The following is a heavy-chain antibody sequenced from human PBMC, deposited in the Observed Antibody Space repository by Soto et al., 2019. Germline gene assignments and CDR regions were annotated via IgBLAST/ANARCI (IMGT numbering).Heavy chain of an antibody. J-gene: IGHJ4*02. CDR3: ARDPGNSSTWYFDK. D-gene: IGHD2-2*01. CDR1: DGSISGYD. Sequence: SETLSLTYTISDGSISGYDWGWLRQPPGKALEWIGYTYYSGNPNYNPSLKSRVTISVDRSKNQFSLRLSSMSAADTAVYYCARDPGNSSTWYFDKWGQGTLVTVS. CDR2: TYYSGNP. V-gene: IGHV4-59*01.